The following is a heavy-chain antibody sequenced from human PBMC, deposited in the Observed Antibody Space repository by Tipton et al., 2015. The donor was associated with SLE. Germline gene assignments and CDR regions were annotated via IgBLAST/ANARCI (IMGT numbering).Heavy chain of an antibody. CDR1: GFTVSSSY. V-gene: IGHV3-53*01. D-gene: IGHD3-22*01. CDR3: TTSSGYYLGNY. CDR2: IYSGGDT. Sequence: SLRLSCAASGFTVSSSYMSWVRQVPVKGLEWVSVIYSGGDTHYAESVKGRFTISRDNAKNSLYLQMNSLRADDTAVYYCTTSSGYYLGNYWGQGTLVTVSS. J-gene: IGHJ4*02.